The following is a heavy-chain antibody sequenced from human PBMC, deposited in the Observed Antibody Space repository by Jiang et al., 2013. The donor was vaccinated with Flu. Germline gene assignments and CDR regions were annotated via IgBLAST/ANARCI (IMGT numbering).Heavy chain of an antibody. CDR3: AKDRRDGYSGYDLDWYFDL. V-gene: IGHV3-23*01. D-gene: IGHD5-12*01. CDR1: GLTLSVYT. Sequence: QLLESGGGLVQPGGSLRLSCAASGLTLSVYTMNWVRRTPGKGLEWVSLITGSTTTTYYADSVKGRFTISRDNSKNTLYLQMNSLRAEDTAVYYCAKDRRDGYSGYDLDWYFDLWGRGTLVTVSS. CDR2: ITGSTTTT. J-gene: IGHJ2*01.